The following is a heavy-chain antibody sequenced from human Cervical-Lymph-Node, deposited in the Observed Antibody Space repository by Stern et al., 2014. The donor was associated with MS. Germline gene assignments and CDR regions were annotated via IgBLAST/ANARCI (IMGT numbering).Heavy chain of an antibody. D-gene: IGHD2/OR15-2a*01. CDR1: GYRFIGHA. CDR3: ARGSMAPRYGLDV. V-gene: IGHV1-3*01. Sequence: QVQLVQSAAEVKKPGASVQVSCKASGYRFIGHAIHWVRQAPGQRLEWIGWINADNGRTKLSQKFQGRVTVTRDTSASTTYMELRSLRFEDTAVYYCARGSMAPRYGLDVWGQGTTVTVPS. J-gene: IGHJ6*02. CDR2: INADNGRT.